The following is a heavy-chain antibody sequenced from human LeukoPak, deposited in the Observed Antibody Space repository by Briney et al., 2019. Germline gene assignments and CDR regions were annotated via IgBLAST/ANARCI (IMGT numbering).Heavy chain of an antibody. Sequence: GASVKVSCKASGYTFTGYYMHWVRQAPGQGLEWMGCINPNSGGTNYAQKFQGRVTMTRDTSISTAYMELSRLRSDDTAVYYCARDIGAYYYDSSGYSSRDYWGQGTLVTVSS. D-gene: IGHD3-22*01. CDR1: GYTFTGYY. J-gene: IGHJ4*02. CDR2: INPNSGGT. V-gene: IGHV1-2*02. CDR3: ARDIGAYYYDSSGYSSRDY.